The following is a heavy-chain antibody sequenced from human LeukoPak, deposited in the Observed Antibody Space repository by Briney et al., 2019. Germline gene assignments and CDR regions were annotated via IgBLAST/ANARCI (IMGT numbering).Heavy chain of an antibody. CDR2: IYYSGST. CDR3: ARTGSTVTMLYPFDH. D-gene: IGHD4-17*01. Sequence: SETLSLTCTVSGGSINSYYWSWIRQPPGKGLECIGYIYYSGSTNYNPSLKSRVSISVDTSKNQFSLKLSSVTAADTAVYYCARTGSTVTMLYPFDHWGQGTLVTVSS. V-gene: IGHV4-59*01. J-gene: IGHJ4*02. CDR1: GGSINSYY.